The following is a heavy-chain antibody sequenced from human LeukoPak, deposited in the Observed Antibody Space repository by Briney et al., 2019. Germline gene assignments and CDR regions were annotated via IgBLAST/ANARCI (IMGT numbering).Heavy chain of an antibody. Sequence: GGSLRLSCAASGFTFSSYSMNWVRQAPGKGLEWVSSLSSSSSYIYYADSVKGRFTISRDNAKNSLYLQLKSLRAEDTAVYYCARGNSCSGGSCSYYFDYWGQGTLVTVSS. J-gene: IGHJ4*02. V-gene: IGHV3-21*01. CDR3: ARGNSCSGGSCSYYFDY. D-gene: IGHD2-15*01. CDR1: GFTFSSYS. CDR2: LSSSSSYI.